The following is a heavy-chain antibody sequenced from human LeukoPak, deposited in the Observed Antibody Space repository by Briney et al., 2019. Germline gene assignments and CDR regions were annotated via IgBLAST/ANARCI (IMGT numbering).Heavy chain of an antibody. Sequence: ASVKVSCKASGYTFTSYAMNWVRQAPGQGLEWMGWISAYNGNTNYAQELQGRVTMTTDTSTTTAYMELRSLRSDDTAVYYCARPQEEDGYNYNWAFDYWGQGTLVTVSS. CDR2: ISAYNGNT. CDR3: ARPQEEDGYNYNWAFDY. CDR1: GYTFTSYA. D-gene: IGHD5-24*01. J-gene: IGHJ4*02. V-gene: IGHV1-18*01.